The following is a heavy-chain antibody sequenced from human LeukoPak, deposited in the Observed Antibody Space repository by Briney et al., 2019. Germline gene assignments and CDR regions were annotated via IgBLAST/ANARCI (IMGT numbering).Heavy chain of an antibody. D-gene: IGHD3-9*01. CDR1: GFTFSSYS. V-gene: IGHV3-21*01. CDR2: ISSSSSYI. Sequence: GGSLRLFCAASGFTFSSYSMNWVRQAPGKGLEWVSSISSSSSYIYYADSVKGRFTISRDNAKNSLYLQMNSLRAEDTAVYYCASPLGKNYDILTGYPDYWGQGTLVTVSS. CDR3: ASPLGKNYDILTGYPDY. J-gene: IGHJ4*02.